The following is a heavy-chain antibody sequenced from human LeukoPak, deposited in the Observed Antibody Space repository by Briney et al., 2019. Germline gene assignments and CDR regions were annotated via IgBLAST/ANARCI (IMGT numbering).Heavy chain of an antibody. J-gene: IGHJ4*02. CDR2: LYPGDSDT. Sequence: GESLKISCKGSGYSFPNYWIGWVRQMCGKGLEWLGILYPGDSDTRYSPSFQGQVTISADKSISTAYLQWSSLKASDTAMYYCASRLRERFDSWGQGTLVTVSS. CDR3: ASRLRERFDS. CDR1: GYSFPNYW. D-gene: IGHD5-12*01. V-gene: IGHV5-51*01.